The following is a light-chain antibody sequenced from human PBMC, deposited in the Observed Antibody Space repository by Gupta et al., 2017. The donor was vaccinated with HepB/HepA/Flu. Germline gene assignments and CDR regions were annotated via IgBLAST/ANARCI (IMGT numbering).Light chain of an antibody. CDR2: SAS. CDR1: QTIRSDY. V-gene: IGKV3-20*01. CDR3: QQYGISPPIT. J-gene: IGKJ5*01. Sequence: EIVFTQSPGTLSLSPGESSTLFCRASQTIRSDYLAWYQQKPGQDPRLLISSASIRATGIPDRFTGSGSGTDFTLTISRREPEDFAVYYCQQYGISPPITFGQGTRLEIK.